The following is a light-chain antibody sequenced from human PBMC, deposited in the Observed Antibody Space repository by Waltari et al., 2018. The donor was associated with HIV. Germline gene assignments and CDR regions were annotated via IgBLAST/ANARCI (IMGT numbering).Light chain of an antibody. V-gene: IGLV2-8*01. CDR3: TSYVDNYHVF. CDR2: DVT. CDR1: SNDVGASDH. J-gene: IGLJ2*01. Sequence: QSALTQPPSASGSPGQSVTISCTGTSNDVGASDHVSWYQQHPGRAPKRLIYDVTKRPSGVPDRFSGSKSGNTASLTVSGLQAEDDGHYYCTSYVDNYHVFFGGGTKLTVL.